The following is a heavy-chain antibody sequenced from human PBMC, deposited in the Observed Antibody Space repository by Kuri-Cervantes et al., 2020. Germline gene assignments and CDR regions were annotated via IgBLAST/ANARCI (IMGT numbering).Heavy chain of an antibody. CDR3: ARGIIAVAGMPLS. J-gene: IGHJ5*02. CDR1: GGSISSYY. CDR2: IYYSGST. V-gene: IGHV4-59*01. D-gene: IGHD6-19*01. Sequence: GSLRLSCTVSGGSISSYYWSWIRQPPGKGLEWIGYIYYSGSTNYNPSLKSRVTISVDTSKNQFSLKLSSVTAADTAVYYCARGIIAVAGMPLSWGQGTLVTVSS.